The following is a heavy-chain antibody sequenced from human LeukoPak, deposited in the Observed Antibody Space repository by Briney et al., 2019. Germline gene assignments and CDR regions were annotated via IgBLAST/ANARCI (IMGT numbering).Heavy chain of an antibody. Sequence: GGSLRLSCAASGFTFDDYGMSWVRQAPGKGLEWVSCINWNGGSTGYADSVKGRFTISRDNAKNSLYLQMNSLRAEDTALYYCASGSGSGYYYFVYWGPGTLVTVSS. CDR1: GFTFDDYG. CDR3: ASGSGSGYYYFVY. V-gene: IGHV3-20*04. CDR2: INWNGGST. D-gene: IGHD3-22*01. J-gene: IGHJ4*02.